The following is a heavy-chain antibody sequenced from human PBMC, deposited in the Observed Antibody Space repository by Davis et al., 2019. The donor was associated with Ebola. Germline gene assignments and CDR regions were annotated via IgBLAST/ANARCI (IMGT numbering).Heavy chain of an antibody. D-gene: IGHD3-3*01. CDR1: GYTFTGNY. CDR2: INPNSGGT. V-gene: IGHV1-2*06. J-gene: IGHJ4*02. CDR3: ARGFSTFDY. Sequence: AAPVKVSCKASGYTFTGNYIQWVRQAPGQGLEWMGRINPNSGGTNYAQKFQGRVTMTRDTSTSTVYMELSSLRSEDTAVYYCARGFSTFDYWGQGTLVTVSS.